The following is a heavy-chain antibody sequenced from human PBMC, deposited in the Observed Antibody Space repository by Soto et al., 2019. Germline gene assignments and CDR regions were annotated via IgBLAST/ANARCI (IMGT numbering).Heavy chain of an antibody. Sequence: LSLTCTVSGASIRSTDYYWSWIRQAPGKGLEWVGYVYYTGSTYYNPSLMSRLTISVDTSKNQFSLKLTSVTAADTAVYYCVRTAREGAVAPHWFDRWGQGTQVTVSS. D-gene: IGHD2-21*02. V-gene: IGHV4-30-4*01. CDR3: VRTAREGAVAPHWFDR. CDR1: GASIRSTDYY. J-gene: IGHJ5*02. CDR2: VYYTGST.